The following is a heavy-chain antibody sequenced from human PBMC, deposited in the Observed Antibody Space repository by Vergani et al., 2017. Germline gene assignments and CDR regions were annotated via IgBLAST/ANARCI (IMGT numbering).Heavy chain of an antibody. J-gene: IGHJ5*02. CDR1: GYSISSGYY. Sequence: QVQLQESGPGLVKPSETLSLTCAVSGYSISSGYYWGWIRQPPGKGLEWIGSIYHSGSTYYNPSLKSRVTISVDTSKNQFSLKLSSVTAAATAVYYCARQYSGCSSTSCLSHWFDPWGQGTLVTVSS. CDR3: ARQYSGCSSTSCLSHWFDP. D-gene: IGHD2-2*01. V-gene: IGHV4-38-2*01. CDR2: IYHSGST.